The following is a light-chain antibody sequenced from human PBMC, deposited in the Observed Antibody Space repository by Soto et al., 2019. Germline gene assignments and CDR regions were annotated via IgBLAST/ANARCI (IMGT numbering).Light chain of an antibody. V-gene: IGKV1-5*01. Sequence: DIQMTQSPSTLSASVGDRVTITCRASQSISSWLAWYQQKPGKAPTLLIYDASSLESGVTSRFSGSGSGTEFTLTISSLQPDDVATYYCQQYNSYSLTFGGGTKVEIK. CDR2: DAS. CDR1: QSISSW. J-gene: IGKJ4*01. CDR3: QQYNSYSLT.